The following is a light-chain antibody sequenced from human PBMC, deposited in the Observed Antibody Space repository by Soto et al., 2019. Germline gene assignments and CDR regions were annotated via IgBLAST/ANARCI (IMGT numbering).Light chain of an antibody. J-gene: IGLJ2*01. CDR2: LNSDGSH. V-gene: IGLV4-69*01. CDR1: SGHSSYA. Sequence: QLVLTQSPSASASLGASVKLTSTLSSGHSSYAIAWHQQQPENGPRYLMKLNSDGSHSKGDGIPDRFSGASSGAERYLTIASLQSEDEADYYCQTWGTGSVVFGGGTKLTAL. CDR3: QTWGTGSVV.